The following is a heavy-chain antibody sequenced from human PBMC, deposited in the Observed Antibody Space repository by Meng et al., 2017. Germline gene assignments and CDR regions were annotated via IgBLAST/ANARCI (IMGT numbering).Heavy chain of an antibody. V-gene: IGHV3-33*08. CDR3: ARDPPAAGTC. CDR2: IWYDGSNK. J-gene: IGHJ4*02. Sequence: GESLKISCAASGFSFSNYWMSWVRQAPGKGLEWVAVIWYDGSNKYYADSVKGRFTISRDNSKNTLYLQMNSLRAEDTAVYYCARDPPAAGTCWGQGTLVTVSS. CDR1: GFSFSNYW. D-gene: IGHD6-13*01.